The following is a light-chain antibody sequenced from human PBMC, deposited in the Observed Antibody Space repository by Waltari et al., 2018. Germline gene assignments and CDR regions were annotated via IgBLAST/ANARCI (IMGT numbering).Light chain of an antibody. CDR2: DVN. J-gene: IGLJ3*02. V-gene: IGLV2-11*01. Sequence: QSALTQPPSVSGSPGQSVTISCIGTDSDIGDTNYVSWYQQHPGKAPKLIIFDVNARPSGVPGRFSGSKSGNTASLTISGLQFEDESDYVCCSYAGHFTWVFGGGTKLTVL. CDR3: CSYAGHFTWV. CDR1: DSDIGDTNY.